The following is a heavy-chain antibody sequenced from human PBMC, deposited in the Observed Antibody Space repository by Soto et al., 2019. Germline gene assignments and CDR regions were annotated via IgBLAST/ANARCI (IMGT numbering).Heavy chain of an antibody. J-gene: IGHJ5*02. CDR3: ARDLMYTSSPDSGFDP. CDR2: ISPGSGNI. Sequence: ASVKVSCKTSGYTFVSHGINWVRQAPGQGLEWMGWISPGSGNIIYAQKFQGRVTLITDTSTSTVLMDLRSLRSDDTAVYYCARDLMYTSSPDSGFDPWGQGTLVTVSS. CDR1: GYTFVSHG. V-gene: IGHV1-18*01. D-gene: IGHD2-2*01.